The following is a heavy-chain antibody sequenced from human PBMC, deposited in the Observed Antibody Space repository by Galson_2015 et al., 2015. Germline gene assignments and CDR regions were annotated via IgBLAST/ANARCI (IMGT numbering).Heavy chain of an antibody. J-gene: IGHJ4*02. D-gene: IGHD1-26*01. Sequence: SLRLSCAVSGFTFSSYTISWVRQAPGKGLEWVSYISSSSATIYYADSVKGRFTISRDNAKNSQYLQMNSLRDEDTAVYYCARDPWRGSYKVFYFDYWGQGTLVTVSS. CDR1: GFTFSSYT. V-gene: IGHV3-48*02. CDR3: ARDPWRGSYKVFYFDY. CDR2: ISSSSATI.